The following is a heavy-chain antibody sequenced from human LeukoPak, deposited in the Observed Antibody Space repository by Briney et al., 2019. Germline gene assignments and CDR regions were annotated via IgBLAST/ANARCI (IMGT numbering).Heavy chain of an antibody. Sequence: GGSLRLSCAASGFTFSTYNMNWVRQAPGKGLEWVSSITSGGTYTYYADSVKGRFTTSRDNAKNSLSLQLSSLRAEDTAVYYCAKDLLRTYDYVWGSHPIDYWGQGALVTVSS. CDR3: AKDLLRTYDYVWGSHPIDY. V-gene: IGHV3-21*06. CDR2: ITSGGTYT. D-gene: IGHD3-16*01. J-gene: IGHJ4*02. CDR1: GFTFSTYN.